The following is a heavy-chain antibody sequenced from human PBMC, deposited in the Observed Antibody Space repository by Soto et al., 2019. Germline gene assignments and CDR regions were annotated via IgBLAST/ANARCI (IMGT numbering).Heavy chain of an antibody. Sequence: SVKVSCKASGGTFSSYAISWVRQAPGQGLEWMGGIIPIFGTANYAQKFQGRVTITADESTSTAYMELSSLRSEDTAVYYCARLLRGYDGVTTDDYWGQGTLVTVSS. D-gene: IGHD4-17*01. CDR3: ARLLRGYDGVTTDDY. J-gene: IGHJ4*02. CDR1: GGTFSSYA. V-gene: IGHV1-69*13. CDR2: IIPIFGTA.